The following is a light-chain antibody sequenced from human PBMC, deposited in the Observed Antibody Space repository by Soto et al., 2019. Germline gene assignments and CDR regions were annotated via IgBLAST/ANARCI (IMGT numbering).Light chain of an antibody. CDR3: QQRSNWPIT. V-gene: IGKV3-11*01. CDR2: DAS. Sequence: EMVLAQAPATLSLKQGERATLSCRASQSVSSYLAWYQQKPGQAPRLLIYDASNRATGIPARFSGSGSGTDFTLTISSLEPEDFAVYYCQQRSNWPITFGQGTLLEI. J-gene: IGKJ5*01. CDR1: QSVSSY.